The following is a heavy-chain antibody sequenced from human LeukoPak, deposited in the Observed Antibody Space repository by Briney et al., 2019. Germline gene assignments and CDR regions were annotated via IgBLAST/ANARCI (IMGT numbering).Heavy chain of an antibody. V-gene: IGHV3-74*01. Sequence: PGGSLRLSCAASGFTFSSHWMHWVRQAPGKGLVWVSRIDGDGSTTSYADSVKGRFTISRDNAKNTLYLRMNSLRAEDTAVYHGARSSGYVDYWGQGTLVTVSS. CDR2: IDGDGSTT. J-gene: IGHJ4*02. CDR3: ARSSGYVDY. CDR1: GFTFSSHW. D-gene: IGHD2-15*01.